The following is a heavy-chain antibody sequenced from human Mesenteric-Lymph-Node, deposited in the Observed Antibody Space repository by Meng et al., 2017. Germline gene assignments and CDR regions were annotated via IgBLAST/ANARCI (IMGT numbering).Heavy chain of an antibody. J-gene: IGHJ4*02. V-gene: IGHV1-2*04. D-gene: IGHD2-21*02. CDR1: GYSFTDSH. Sequence: QVVLVWSGAEVKKPGASVKVSCKGSGYSFTDSHIHWGRQAPGKGLEWMGWMNPKSGGANSGQRFQGWVTMTRDTSISTAYMELNRLKSDDTAIYYCVRAWDSGDSFDSFPNYWGQGTLVTVSS. CDR2: MNPKSGGA. CDR3: VRAWDSGDSFDSFPNY.